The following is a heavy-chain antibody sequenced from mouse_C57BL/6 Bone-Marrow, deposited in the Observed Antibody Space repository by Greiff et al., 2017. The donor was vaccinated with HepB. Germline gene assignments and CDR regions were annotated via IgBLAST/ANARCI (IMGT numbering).Heavy chain of an antibody. J-gene: IGHJ1*03. V-gene: IGHV4-1*01. CDR3: ARIYYYGSSRGWYFDV. CDR2: INPDSSTI. CDR1: GIDFSRYW. D-gene: IGHD1-1*01. Sequence: EVKLQESGGGLVQPGGSLKLSCAASGIDFSRYWMSWVRRAPGKGLEWIGEINPDSSTINYAPSLKDKFIISRDNAKNTLYLQMSKVRSEDTALYYCARIYYYGSSRGWYFDVWGTGTTVTVSS.